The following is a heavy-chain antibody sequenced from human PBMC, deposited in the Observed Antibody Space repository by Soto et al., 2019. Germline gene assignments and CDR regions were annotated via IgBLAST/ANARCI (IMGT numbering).Heavy chain of an antibody. CDR2: INPSGGST. CDR1: GYTFTSYY. CDR3: AGDRVGYSSGWYADY. Sequence: QVQLVQSGAEVKKPGASVKVSCKASGYTFTSYYMHWVRHAPGQGLEWMGIINPSGGSTSYAQKFQGRVTMTRDTSTSTVYMELSSLRSEDTAVYYCAGDRVGYSSGWYADYWGQGTLGTLSS. D-gene: IGHD6-19*01. J-gene: IGHJ4*02. V-gene: IGHV1-46*01.